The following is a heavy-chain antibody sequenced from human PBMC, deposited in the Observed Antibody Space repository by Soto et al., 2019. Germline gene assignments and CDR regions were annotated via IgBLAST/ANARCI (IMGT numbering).Heavy chain of an antibody. V-gene: IGHV3-11*01. CDR1: GFTFSDYY. Sequence: GGSLRLSCAASGFTFSDYYMSWIRQAPGKGLGWVSYISSSGSTIYYADSVKGRFTISRDNAKNSLYLQMNSLRAEDTAVYYCARDPLYCSGGSCYRPHAFDIWGQGTMVPVSS. D-gene: IGHD2-15*01. CDR3: ARDPLYCSGGSCYRPHAFDI. J-gene: IGHJ3*02. CDR2: ISSSGSTI.